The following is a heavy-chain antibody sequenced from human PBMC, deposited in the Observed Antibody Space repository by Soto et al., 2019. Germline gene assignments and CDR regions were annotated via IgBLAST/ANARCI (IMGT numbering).Heavy chain of an antibody. D-gene: IGHD2-2*01. Sequence: PGGSLRLSCAASGFTFSSYGMHWVRQAPGKGLEWVAVISYDGSNKYYADSVKGRFTISRDNSKNTLYLQMNSLRAEDTAVYYCAKDPGSIYCSSTSCFGTYGMDVWGQGTTVTVSS. CDR1: GFTFSSYG. J-gene: IGHJ6*02. V-gene: IGHV3-30*18. CDR2: ISYDGSNK. CDR3: AKDPGSIYCSSTSCFGTYGMDV.